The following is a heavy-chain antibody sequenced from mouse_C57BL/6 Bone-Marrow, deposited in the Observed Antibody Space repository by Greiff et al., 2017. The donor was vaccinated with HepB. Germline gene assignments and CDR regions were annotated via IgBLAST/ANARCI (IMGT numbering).Heavy chain of an antibody. Sequence: QVHVKQSGAELVKPGASVKISCKASGYAFSSYWMNWVKQRPGKGLEWIGQIYPGDGDTNYNGKFKGKATLTADKSSSTAYMQLSSLTSEDSAVYFCARVYYYGSSPLDYWGQGTTLTVSS. V-gene: IGHV1-80*01. D-gene: IGHD1-1*01. J-gene: IGHJ2*01. CDR1: GYAFSSYW. CDR3: ARVYYYGSSPLDY. CDR2: IYPGDGDT.